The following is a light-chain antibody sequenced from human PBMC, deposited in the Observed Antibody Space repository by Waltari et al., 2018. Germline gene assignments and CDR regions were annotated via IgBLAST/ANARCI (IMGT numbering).Light chain of an antibody. V-gene: IGKV1-39*01. CDR1: RTISSY. CDR2: TAS. CDR3: QQSHSTPLT. Sequence: DIQMTQSPSSLSASVGDRVTITCRASRTISSYLNWYQQKPGKAPNLLIYTASTLQPGVPSRFSGSGSGTDFTLTISSLQPEDFATYYCQQSHSTPLTFGGGTKVEIK. J-gene: IGKJ4*01.